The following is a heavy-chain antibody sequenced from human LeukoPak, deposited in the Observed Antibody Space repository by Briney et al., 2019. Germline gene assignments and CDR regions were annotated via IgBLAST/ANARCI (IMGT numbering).Heavy chain of an antibody. Sequence: GRSLRLAWAASGFTFSNYAMNWVRQGPGKGLEWVSGITASGGNTYDADSVKGRLNIPRDNSKNTLYLQMTSLRDEDTAVYYCAKSFGSGSYYRENYFGSWGQGNLVTVSS. CDR2: ITASGGNT. D-gene: IGHD1-26*01. J-gene: IGHJ4*02. V-gene: IGHV3-23*01. CDR3: AKSFGSGSYYRENYFGS. CDR1: GFTFSNYA.